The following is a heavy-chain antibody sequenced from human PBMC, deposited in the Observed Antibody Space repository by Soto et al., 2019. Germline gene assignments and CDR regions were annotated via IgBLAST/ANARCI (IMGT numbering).Heavy chain of an antibody. J-gene: IGHJ4*02. V-gene: IGHV1-3*05. Sequence: QVQLVQSGAEEKKPGASVKVSCKASGYTFTSYAMHWVRQAPGQRLEWMGWSNAGNGNTKYSQKFQGRVTITRDTSASTAYMELSSLTSEDTAVYYCARSIVVVTALDYWGQGTLVTVSS. CDR3: ARSIVVVTALDY. CDR2: SNAGNGNT. D-gene: IGHD2-21*02. CDR1: GYTFTSYA.